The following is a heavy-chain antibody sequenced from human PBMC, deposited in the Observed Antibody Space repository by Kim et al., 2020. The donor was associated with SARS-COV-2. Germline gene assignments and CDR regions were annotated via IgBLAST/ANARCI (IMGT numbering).Heavy chain of an antibody. CDR2: ISYDGSNK. V-gene: IGHV3-30*04. CDR3: ARDMIPLGRYFDWAYAFDI. D-gene: IGHD3-9*01. CDR1: GFTFSSYA. J-gene: IGHJ3*02. Sequence: GGSLRLSCAASGFTFSSYAMHWVRQAPGKGLEWVAVISYDGSNKYYADSVKGRFTISRDNSKNTLYLQMNSLRAEDTAVYYCARDMIPLGRYFDWAYAFDIWGQGTMVTVSS.